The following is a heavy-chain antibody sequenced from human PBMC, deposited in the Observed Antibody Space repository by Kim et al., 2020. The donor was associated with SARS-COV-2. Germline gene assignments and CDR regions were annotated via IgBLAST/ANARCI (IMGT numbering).Heavy chain of an antibody. V-gene: IGHV3-33*01. Sequence: GGSLRLSCAASAFTFSTYAMHWVRQAPGKGLEWVAVIWYDGSEKFYADSVKGRFTISRYNSKNTLYLQMNSLRAEDTAVYYCARSPKEASTNWVFFDSWG. J-gene: IGHJ4*01. CDR3: ARSPKEASTNWVFFDS. CDR2: IWYDGSEK. CDR1: AFTFSTYA. D-gene: IGHD2-2*01.